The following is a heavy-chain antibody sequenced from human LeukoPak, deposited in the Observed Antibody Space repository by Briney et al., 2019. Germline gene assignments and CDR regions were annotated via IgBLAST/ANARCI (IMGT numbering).Heavy chain of an antibody. CDR3: ARDRRGYYDSGSYYPLI. V-gene: IGHV1-2*02. CDR1: GYRFTGYY. Sequence: GASVKVSCKASGYRFTGYYIHWARQAPGQGLERMGWINPNSGGTNYAQKFQGRVTMTRDTSVSTAYMEVSRLRSDDTAVYFCARDRRGYYDSGSYYPLIWGQGTLVTVSS. J-gene: IGHJ4*02. CDR2: INPNSGGT. D-gene: IGHD3-10*01.